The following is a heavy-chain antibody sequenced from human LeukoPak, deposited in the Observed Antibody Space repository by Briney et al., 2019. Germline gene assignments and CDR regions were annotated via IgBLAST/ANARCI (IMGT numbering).Heavy chain of an antibody. CDR3: ARTAVYDSSGYYCPYYMDV. CDR1: GGSISSHY. D-gene: IGHD3-22*01. CDR2: IYYSGST. V-gene: IGHV4-59*11. Sequence: PSETLSLTCTVSGGSISSHYWSWIRQPPGKGLEWIGYIYYSGSTNYNPSLKSRVTISVDTSKNQFSLKLSSVTAADTAVYYCARTAVYDSSGYYCPYYMDVWGKGTTVTVSS. J-gene: IGHJ6*03.